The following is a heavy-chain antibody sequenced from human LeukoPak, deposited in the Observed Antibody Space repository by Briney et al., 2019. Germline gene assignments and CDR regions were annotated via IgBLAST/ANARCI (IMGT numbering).Heavy chain of an antibody. V-gene: IGHV4-39*07. CDR1: GGSISSSSYY. CDR3: ARGAGIAAAGNDA. Sequence: SETLSLTCTVSGGSISSSSYYWGWIRQPPGKGLEWIGSIYYSGSTYYNPSLKSRVTISVDTSKNQFSLKLSSVTAADTAVYYCARGAGIAAAGNDAWGQGTLVTVSS. J-gene: IGHJ5*02. CDR2: IYYSGST. D-gene: IGHD6-13*01.